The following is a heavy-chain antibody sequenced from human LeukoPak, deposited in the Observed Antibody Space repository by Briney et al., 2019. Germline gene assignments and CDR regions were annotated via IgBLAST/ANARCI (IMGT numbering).Heavy chain of an antibody. Sequence: SETLSLTCTVSGGSISSYYWSWIRQPPGKGLEWIGYIYYSGSTNYNPSLKSRVTISVDTSKNQFSLKLTSVTAADTAVYYCARLRGGYASDFDYWGQGTLVTVSS. D-gene: IGHD5-12*01. CDR2: IYYSGST. CDR3: ARLRGGYASDFDY. V-gene: IGHV4-59*12. CDR1: GGSISSYY. J-gene: IGHJ4*02.